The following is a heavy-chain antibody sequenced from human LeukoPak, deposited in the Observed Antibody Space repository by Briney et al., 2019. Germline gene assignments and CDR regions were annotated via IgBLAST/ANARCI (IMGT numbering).Heavy chain of an antibody. CDR2: ISYNGSNK. V-gene: IGHV3-30-3*01. CDR3: AKDRGVWAFDI. J-gene: IGHJ3*02. Sequence: GGSLRLSCAASGITLSSYDMHWVRQAPGKALEWVAVISYNGSNKDYADSVKGRFTISRDNSKNTLDLQMNSLRAEDTAVYYCAKDRGVWAFDIWGQGTMVTVSS. D-gene: IGHD3-10*01. CDR1: GITLSSYD.